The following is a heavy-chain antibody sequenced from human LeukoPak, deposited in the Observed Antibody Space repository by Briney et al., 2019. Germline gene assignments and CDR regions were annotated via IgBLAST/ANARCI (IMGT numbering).Heavy chain of an antibody. CDR2: ISGSGGST. Sequence: GGSLRLSCAASGFTFSSYWMSWVRQAPGKGLEWVSAISGSGGSTYYADSVKGRFTISRDNSKNTLYLQMNSLRAEDTAVYYCAKVVSRGYSYGCFDYWGQGTLVTVSS. CDR3: AKVVSRGYSYGCFDY. V-gene: IGHV3-23*01. CDR1: GFTFSSYW. D-gene: IGHD5-18*01. J-gene: IGHJ4*02.